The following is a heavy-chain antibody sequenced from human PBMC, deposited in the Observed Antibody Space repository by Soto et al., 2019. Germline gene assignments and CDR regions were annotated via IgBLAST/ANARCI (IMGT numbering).Heavy chain of an antibody. CDR2: IIPIFGTA. D-gene: IGHD1-20*01. J-gene: IGHJ6*02. Sequence: ASVKVSCKASGGTFSSYAISWVRQAPGQGLEWMGGIIPIFGTANYAQKFQGRVTITADESTSTAYMELSSLRSEDTAVYYCSYNWNRDGYYYYGMDVWGQGTTVTVSS. CDR1: GGTFSSYA. V-gene: IGHV1-69*13. CDR3: SYNWNRDGYYYYGMDV.